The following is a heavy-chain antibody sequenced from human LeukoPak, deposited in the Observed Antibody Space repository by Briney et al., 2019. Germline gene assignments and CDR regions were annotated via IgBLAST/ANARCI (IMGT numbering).Heavy chain of an antibody. CDR1: GXSISSSSTYY. V-gene: IGHV4-39*01. CDR2: IHYSGST. Sequence: PSETLSLTCTVSGXSISSSSTYYWAWVRQPPGKGLEWIASIHYSGSTYYNPSLKSRVTIAVDTPKNQFSLRLSSVTAADTAVFYCYSMGYWGQGTLVTVSS. J-gene: IGHJ4*02. CDR3: YSMGY. D-gene: IGHD2-15*01.